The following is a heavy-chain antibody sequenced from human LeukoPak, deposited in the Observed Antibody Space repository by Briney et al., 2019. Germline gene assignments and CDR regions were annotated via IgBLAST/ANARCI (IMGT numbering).Heavy chain of an antibody. CDR1: GGSFSGYY. Sequence: SETLSLTCAVYGGSFSGYYWSWIRQPPGKGLEWIGEINHSGSTNYNPSHKSRVTISVDTSKNQFSLKLSSVTAADTAVYYCAGHLRWWDYWGQGTLVTVSS. CDR2: INHSGST. J-gene: IGHJ4*02. D-gene: IGHD5/OR15-5a*01. CDR3: AGHLRWWDY. V-gene: IGHV4-34*01.